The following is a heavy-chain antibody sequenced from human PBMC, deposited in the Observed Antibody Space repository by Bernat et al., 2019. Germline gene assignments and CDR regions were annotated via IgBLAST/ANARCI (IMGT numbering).Heavy chain of an antibody. D-gene: IGHD1-1*01. CDR3: AKDYWNYFDY. CDR2: IKMKADGGTT. J-gene: IGHJ4*02. Sequence: EVQLVDSGGGLVKPGGSLRLSCAASGFTFSNAWMNWARQAPGKGLEWVGRIKMKADGGTTDYAAPVKGRFTISRDDAENTLYLQMNSLRTEDTAMYFCAKDYWNYFDYWGQGALVTVSS. CDR1: GFTFSNAW. V-gene: IGHV3-15*07.